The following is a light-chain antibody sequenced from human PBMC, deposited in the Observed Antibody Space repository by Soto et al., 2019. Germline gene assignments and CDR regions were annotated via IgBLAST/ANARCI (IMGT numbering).Light chain of an antibody. CDR2: AAS. CDR3: QQGASLPRT. V-gene: IGKV1-12*01. CDR1: QAVSTW. J-gene: IGKJ4*01. Sequence: IQMTQSPSSVSASVGDTVTITCRASQAVSTWLAWYQQKPGGAPKLLIYAASTLQSGVPSRFSGSGSGTDFTLTIRRLQPEDFATYYCQQGASLPRTFGGGTKVDIK.